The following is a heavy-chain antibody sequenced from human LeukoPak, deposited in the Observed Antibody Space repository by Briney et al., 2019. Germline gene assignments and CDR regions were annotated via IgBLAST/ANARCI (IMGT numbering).Heavy chain of an antibody. Sequence: GGSLGLSCAGSGFTLSSNWMHWVRQAPGKGLVWVSRFFSDGSRTNYADSVKGRFTISGDNAKNTQSLQMNSLRAEDTAVYYCARSGREGAFDIWGQGTMVTVSS. CDR2: FFSDGSRT. J-gene: IGHJ3*02. CDR1: GFTLSSNW. D-gene: IGHD1-26*01. V-gene: IGHV3-74*01. CDR3: ARSGREGAFDI.